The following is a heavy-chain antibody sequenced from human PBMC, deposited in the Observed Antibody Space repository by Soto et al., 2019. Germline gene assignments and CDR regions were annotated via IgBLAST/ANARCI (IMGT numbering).Heavy chain of an antibody. CDR3: ARVIPAASFHYYYYMDV. CDR1: VGSFSGYY. D-gene: IGHD2-2*01. CDR2: INHSGST. Sequence: KTSETLSLTCAVYVGSFSGYYWSWIRQPPGKGLEWIGEINHSGSTNYNPSLKSRVTISVDTSKNQFSLKLSSVTAADTAVYYCARVIPAASFHYYYYMDVWGKGTTVTVSS. J-gene: IGHJ6*03. V-gene: IGHV4-34*01.